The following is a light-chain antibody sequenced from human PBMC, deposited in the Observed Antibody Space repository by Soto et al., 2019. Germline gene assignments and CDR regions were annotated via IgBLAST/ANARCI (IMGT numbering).Light chain of an antibody. Sequence: EILLTQSPATLSLSPGERAILSCRASQSLNTYLAWYQQKPGQAPRLLIYDASTRATGIPARFSGTVSGTDFTLTISSLEPEDFAVYYCLQRSSWPWTFGQGTKMEI. CDR3: LQRSSWPWT. CDR2: DAS. CDR1: QSLNTY. J-gene: IGKJ1*01. V-gene: IGKV3-11*01.